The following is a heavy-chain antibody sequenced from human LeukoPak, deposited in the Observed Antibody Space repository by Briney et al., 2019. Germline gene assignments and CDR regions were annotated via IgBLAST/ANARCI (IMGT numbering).Heavy chain of an antibody. CDR3: GAYDYIWVSYGYRLSDY. V-gene: IGHV3-23*01. J-gene: IGHJ4*02. CDR2: ISGSGGST. CDR1: GFTFSSYA. Sequence: GGSLRLSCAASGFTFSSYAMSWVRHAPGKGLEWVSAISGSGGSTYYADSVKGRFTISRDNSKNTPYMQMNSLRAEDTAVYYCGAYDYIWVSYGYRLSDYWGQGTLVTVSS. D-gene: IGHD3-16*01.